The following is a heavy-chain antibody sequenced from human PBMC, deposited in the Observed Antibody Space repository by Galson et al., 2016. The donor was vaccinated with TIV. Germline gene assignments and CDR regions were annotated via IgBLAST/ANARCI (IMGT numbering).Heavy chain of an antibody. CDR1: GYRFTSFS. CDR3: AREREYYVDF. J-gene: IGHJ4*02. Sequence: QSGAEVKKPGESLRISCKGSGYRFTSFSITWVRLMPGKGPEWLGRIAPSDSYPNYNPSFQGHDTFSVDKSVSTAYLQWSSLKASDTAMYFCAREREYYVDFWGQGTLVTVSS. D-gene: IGHD2/OR15-2a*01. V-gene: IGHV5-10-1*01. CDR2: IAPSDSYP.